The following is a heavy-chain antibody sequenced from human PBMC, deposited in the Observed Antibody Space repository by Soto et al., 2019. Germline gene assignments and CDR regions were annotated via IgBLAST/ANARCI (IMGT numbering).Heavy chain of an antibody. CDR3: TPVIEVHWAKYYFDY. Sequence: GALRLSCTASGFTFGDYAMSWFRQAPGKGLEWVGFIRSKAYGGTTEYAASVKGRFTISRDDSKSIAYLQMNSLKTEDTAVYYCTPVIEVHWAKYYFDYWGQGTLVTVSS. D-gene: IGHD3-10*01. V-gene: IGHV3-49*03. J-gene: IGHJ4*02. CDR2: IRSKAYGGTT. CDR1: GFTFGDYA.